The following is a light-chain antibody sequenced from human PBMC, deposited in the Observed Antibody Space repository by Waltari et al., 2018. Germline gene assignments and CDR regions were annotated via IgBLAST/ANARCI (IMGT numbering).Light chain of an antibody. CDR3: QQYGSSPWT. CDR1: RRVDSSF. J-gene: IGKJ1*01. V-gene: IGKV3-20*01. Sequence: DSVLTQSPGTLSLSPGERATLSCRDSRRVDSSFLAWYQQKPGQAPRLLIDGASSGAAGIPDRFSGSGSGTDFTLTIRRLEPEDFAVYYCQQYGSSPWTFGQGTKVEFK. CDR2: GAS.